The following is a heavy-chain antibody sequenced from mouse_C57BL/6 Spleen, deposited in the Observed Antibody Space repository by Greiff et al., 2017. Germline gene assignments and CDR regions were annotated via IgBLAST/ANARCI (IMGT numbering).Heavy chain of an antibody. CDR1: GYTFTSYW. Sequence: LQLQQPGTELVKPGASVKLSCKASGYTFTSYWMHCVKQRPGQGLEWIGNINPSNGGTNYNEKFKSKATLTVDKSSSTAYMQLSSLTSEDSAVYYCARSRYDYDSDYAMDYWGQGTSVTVSS. CDR2: INPSNGGT. V-gene: IGHV1-53*01. D-gene: IGHD2-4*01. CDR3: ARSRYDYDSDYAMDY. J-gene: IGHJ4*01.